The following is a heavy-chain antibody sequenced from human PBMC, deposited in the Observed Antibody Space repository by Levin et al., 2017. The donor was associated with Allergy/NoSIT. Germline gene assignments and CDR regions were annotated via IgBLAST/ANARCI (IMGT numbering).Heavy chain of an antibody. CDR3: AGRYGSGTYYQGNNY. CDR2: IITSGTHT. D-gene: IGHD3-10*01. V-gene: IGHV3-11*03. J-gene: IGHJ4*02. CDR1: GFTFSDYY. Sequence: PGGSLRLSFAASGFTFSDYYMNWIRQAPGKGLEWISYIITSGTHTSYADSVKGRFTISRDNANNLVFLQMNSLRAEDTAVYYCAGRYGSGTYYQGNNYWGQGTLVTVSS.